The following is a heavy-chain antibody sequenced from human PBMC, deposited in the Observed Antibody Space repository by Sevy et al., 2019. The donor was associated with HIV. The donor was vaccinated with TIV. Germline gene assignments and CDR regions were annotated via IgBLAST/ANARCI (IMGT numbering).Heavy chain of an antibody. CDR2: ISSTGKYI. CDR1: GFTFIGYT. Sequence: GGSLRLSCAASGFTFIGYTMNWVRQAPGKGLEWASSISSTGKYIYYAESLKGRFTVSRDNADNSLYLQINSLRAEDTAIYYCAREGTGRGYYYGLDVWGQGTTVTVSS. D-gene: IGHD1-26*01. J-gene: IGHJ6*02. CDR3: AREGTGRGYYYGLDV. V-gene: IGHV3-21*01.